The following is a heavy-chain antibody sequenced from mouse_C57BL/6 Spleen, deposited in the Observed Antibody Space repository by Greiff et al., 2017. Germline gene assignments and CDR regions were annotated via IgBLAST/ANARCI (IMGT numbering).Heavy chain of an antibody. J-gene: IGHJ1*03. D-gene: IGHD1-1*01. V-gene: IGHV6-6*01. CDR3: TTGDGSSDDDIDV. CDR2: IRNKANNHAT. Sequence: EVMLVESGGGLVQPGGSMKLSCAASGFTFSDAWMDWVRQSPEKGLEWVAEIRNKANNHATYYAESVKGRFTISRDDSKSSVYLQMNSVRAEDTGIYYCTTGDGSSDDDIDVWGTGTTVTVSS. CDR1: GFTFSDAW.